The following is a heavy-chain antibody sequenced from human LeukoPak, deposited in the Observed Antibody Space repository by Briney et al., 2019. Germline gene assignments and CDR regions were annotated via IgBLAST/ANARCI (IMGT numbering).Heavy chain of an antibody. D-gene: IGHD6-19*01. CDR2: IYHSGST. CDR3: ARLSSGWSFDY. J-gene: IGHJ4*02. V-gene: IGHV4-38-2*01. CDR1: GYSISSGYY. Sequence: SETLSLTCAVSGYSISSGYYWGWIRQPPGKGLEWTGSIYHSGSTYYNPSLKSRVTISGDTSKNQFSLKLSSVTAADTAVYYCARLSSGWSFDYWGQGTLVTVSS.